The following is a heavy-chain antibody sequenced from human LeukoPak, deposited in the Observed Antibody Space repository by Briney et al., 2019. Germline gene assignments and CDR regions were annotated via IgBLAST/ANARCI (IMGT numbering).Heavy chain of an antibody. V-gene: IGHV3-53*01. Sequence: PGGSLRLSCAASGLTVSNNYMTWVRQAPGKGLEWVSGSYSGGATHSADSVRGRFTISRDNSKNTLYLQMDRLRAGDTAVYYCAKDRASPGFNLFDPWGQGTLVTVSS. CDR2: SYSGGAT. D-gene: IGHD5-12*01. CDR1: GLTVSNNY. J-gene: IGHJ5*02. CDR3: AKDRASPGFNLFDP.